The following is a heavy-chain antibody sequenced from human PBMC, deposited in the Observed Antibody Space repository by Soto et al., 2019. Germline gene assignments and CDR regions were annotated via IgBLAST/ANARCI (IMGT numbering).Heavy chain of an antibody. CDR2: ISWNSGSI. D-gene: IGHD6-13*01. J-gene: IGHJ4*02. CDR1: GFTLDAYA. CDR3: AKDIHQQQLVPGFDY. Sequence: PGGSLRLSCAASGFTLDAYAMHWVRQAPGKGLEWVSGISWNSGSIGYADSVKGRFTISRDNAKNSLYLQMNSLRAEDTALYYCAKDIHQQQLVPGFDYWGQGTLVTVSS. V-gene: IGHV3-9*01.